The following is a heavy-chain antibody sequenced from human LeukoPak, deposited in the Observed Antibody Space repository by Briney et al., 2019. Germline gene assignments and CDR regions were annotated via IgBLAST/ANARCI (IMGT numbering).Heavy chain of an antibody. CDR3: AKGVRLGSITMIRGVRRAYYYYMDV. CDR1: GFTFSSYA. V-gene: IGHV3-30*04. CDR2: ISYDESNT. D-gene: IGHD3-10*01. J-gene: IGHJ6*03. Sequence: PGGSLRLSCAASGFTFSSYAMHWVRQAPGKGLEWVALISYDESNTFYADSVKGRFTISRDNSKNTLYLQMNSLRAEDTAVYYCAKGVRLGSITMIRGVRRAYYYYMDVWGKGTTVTISS.